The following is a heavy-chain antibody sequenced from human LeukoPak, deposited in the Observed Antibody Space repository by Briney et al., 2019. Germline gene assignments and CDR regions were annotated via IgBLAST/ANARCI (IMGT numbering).Heavy chain of an antibody. CDR3: ARDRGLRNWAD. Sequence: ASVKVSCKASGGTFSSYAISWVRQAPGQGLEWMGRIIPIFGTANYAQKFQGRVTITTDESTSTAYMELSSLRSEDTAVYYCARDRGLRNWADWGQGTLVTVSS. J-gene: IGHJ4*02. V-gene: IGHV1-69*05. D-gene: IGHD3-10*01. CDR1: GGTFSSYA. CDR2: IIPIFGTA.